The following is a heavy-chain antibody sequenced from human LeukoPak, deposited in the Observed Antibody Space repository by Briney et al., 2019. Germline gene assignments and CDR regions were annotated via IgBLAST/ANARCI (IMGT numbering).Heavy chain of an antibody. V-gene: IGHV3-74*01. CDR2: INSDGSWT. CDR1: GFTFSSHW. CDR3: VSFYETY. D-gene: IGHD2/OR15-2a*01. J-gene: IGHJ4*02. Sequence: GGSLRLSCAASGFTFSSHWMHWVRQAPGKGLVWVSRINSDGSWTSYADSVKGRFTISKDNAKNTVYLQMNSLRAEDTAVYYCVSFYETYWGRGTLVTVSS.